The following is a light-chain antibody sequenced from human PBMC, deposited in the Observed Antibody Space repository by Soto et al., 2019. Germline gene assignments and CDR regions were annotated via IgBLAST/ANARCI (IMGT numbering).Light chain of an antibody. CDR2: AAV. J-gene: IGKJ1*01. V-gene: IGKV1-17*01. CDR3: QQYNTYWT. CDR1: QAIRND. Sequence: DIQMTQSPSSLSASVGDRVTITCRASQAIRNDLTWYQQKPGTAPERLIYAAVSLDTGVPSRFSGSGSGTEFTLTISSLQPDDFATYYCQQYNTYWTFGQGTKVDI.